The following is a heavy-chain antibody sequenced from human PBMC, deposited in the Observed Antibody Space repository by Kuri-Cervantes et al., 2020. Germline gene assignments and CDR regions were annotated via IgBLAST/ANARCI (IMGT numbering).Heavy chain of an antibody. CDR2: ISYDGSNK. J-gene: IGHJ6*02. CDR1: GFTVSSNY. CDR3: ARDALAGGFGYGMDV. V-gene: IGHV3-30-3*01. D-gene: IGHD6-25*01. Sequence: GESLKISCAASGFTVSSNYMSWVRQAPGKGPEWVAVISYDGSNKYYADSVKGRFTISRDNSKNTLYLQMNSLRAEDTAVYCCARDALAGGFGYGMDVWGQGTTVTVSS.